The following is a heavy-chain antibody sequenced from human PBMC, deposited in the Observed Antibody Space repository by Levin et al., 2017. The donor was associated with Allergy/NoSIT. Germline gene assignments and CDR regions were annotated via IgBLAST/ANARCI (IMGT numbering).Heavy chain of an antibody. D-gene: IGHD3-10*01. CDR3: ARENVLLWFGELSRGAFDI. J-gene: IGHJ3*02. CDR1: GGSISSGDYY. V-gene: IGHV4-30-4*01. CDR2: IYYSGST. Sequence: KASETLSLTCTVSGGSISSGDYYWSWIRQPPGKGLEWIGYIYYSGSTYYNPSLKSRVTISVDTSKNQFSLKLSSVTAADTAVYYCARENVLLWFGELSRGAFDIWGQGTMVTVSS.